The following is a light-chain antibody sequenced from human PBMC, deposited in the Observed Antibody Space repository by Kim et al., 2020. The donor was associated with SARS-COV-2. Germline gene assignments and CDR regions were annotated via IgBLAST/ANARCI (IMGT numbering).Light chain of an antibody. Sequence: SYELTQPPSVSVSPGQTASITCSGDKLGDKYVCWYQQKPGQSPVLVIYQDNKRPSGIPERFSGSNSGNTATLTISGTQAMDEADYYCQAWDSSTAWVFGGGTKLTVL. CDR1: KLGDKY. J-gene: IGLJ3*02. CDR3: QAWDSSTAWV. V-gene: IGLV3-1*01. CDR2: QDN.